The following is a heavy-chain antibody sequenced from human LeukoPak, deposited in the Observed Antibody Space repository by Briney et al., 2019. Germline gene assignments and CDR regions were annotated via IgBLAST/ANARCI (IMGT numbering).Heavy chain of an antibody. CDR3: ARHFTHKTVTFLFYYYGMDV. J-gene: IGHJ6*02. CDR2: INHSGST. D-gene: IGHD4-11*01. V-gene: IGHV4-34*01. Sequence: PSETLSLTCAVYGGSFSGYYWSWIRQPPGKGLEWIGEINHSGSTNYNPSLKSRVTISVDTSKNQFSLKLSSVTAADTAVYYCARHFTHKTVTFLFYYYGMDVWGQGTTVTVSS. CDR1: GGSFSGYY.